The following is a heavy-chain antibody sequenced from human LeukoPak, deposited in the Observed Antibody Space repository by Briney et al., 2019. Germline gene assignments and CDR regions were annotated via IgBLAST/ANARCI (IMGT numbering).Heavy chain of an antibody. CDR1: GYTFSGFY. CDR3: ARDGRLRNGYDNFYI. V-gene: IGHV1-2*02. Sequence: ASVTLSCKASGYTFSGFYINWVRQAPGQGLEWMGWINPKNGDTHYAQDFLGRVTMTRDTSISTAYMELSRLTSDDTAVYYCARDGRLRNGYDNFYIWGQGTLVTVSS. D-gene: IGHD5-18*01. J-gene: IGHJ4*02. CDR2: INPKNGDT.